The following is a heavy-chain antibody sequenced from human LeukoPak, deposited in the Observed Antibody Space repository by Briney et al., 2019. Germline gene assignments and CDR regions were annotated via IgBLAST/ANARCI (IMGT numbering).Heavy chain of an antibody. J-gene: IGHJ4*02. CDR3: VRHNYGYDY. V-gene: IGHV3-74*01. Sequence: GGSLRLSCAVSGITLSNYGMSWVRKAPGKGLEWVAHILNDGGSTSYADSVKGRFTISRDNAKNTLSLQMNSLRAEDTAVYYCVRHNYGYDYWGQGTPVTVSS. CDR1: GITLSNYG. CDR2: ILNDGGST. D-gene: IGHD5-18*01.